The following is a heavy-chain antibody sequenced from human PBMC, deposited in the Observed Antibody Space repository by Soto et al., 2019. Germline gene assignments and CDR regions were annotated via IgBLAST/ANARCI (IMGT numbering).Heavy chain of an antibody. J-gene: IGHJ4*02. CDR2: IIPISGRT. CDR3: ATRGTQGRWLEFADY. D-gene: IGHD5-12*01. V-gene: IGHV1-69*01. Sequence: QVQLLQSGAEVKRPGSSVKVSCEASGGTFSSLGFTWVRQAPGQGLEWMGGIIPISGRTTFAQEFQGRVTITADESTRATYMELTTLTSDDTAMYYCATRGTQGRWLEFADYWGQGTLVTVSS. CDR1: GGTFSSLG.